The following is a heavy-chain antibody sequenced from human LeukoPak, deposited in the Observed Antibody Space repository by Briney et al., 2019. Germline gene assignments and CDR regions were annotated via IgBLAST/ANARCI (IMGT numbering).Heavy chain of an antibody. CDR2: ISSSTTYI. J-gene: IGHJ4*02. V-gene: IGHV3-21*01. D-gene: IGHD3-9*01. CDR1: GFTFSSYF. CDR3: ARAYSIDILTGYFDY. Sequence: GGSLRLSCAASGFTFSSYFMNWVRQAPGKGLEWVSSISSSTTYIYYADSVKGRFTISRDNAKNSLYLQMNSLRAEDTAVYYCARAYSIDILTGYFDYWGQGTLVTVSS.